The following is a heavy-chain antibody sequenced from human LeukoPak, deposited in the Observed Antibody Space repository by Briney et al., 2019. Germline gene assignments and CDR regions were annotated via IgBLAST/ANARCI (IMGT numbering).Heavy chain of an antibody. V-gene: IGHV4-4*07. CDR1: GGSISSYY. Sequence: PSETLSLTCTVSGGSISSYYWSWIRQPAGKGLEWIGRIYTSGSNNYNPSLKSRATMSVDTSKNQFSLKLSSVTAADTAMYYCAREVADYGGYYYHYMDVWGKGTSVTISS. CDR3: AREVADYGGYYYHYMDV. D-gene: IGHD4-23*01. J-gene: IGHJ6*03. CDR2: IYTSGSN.